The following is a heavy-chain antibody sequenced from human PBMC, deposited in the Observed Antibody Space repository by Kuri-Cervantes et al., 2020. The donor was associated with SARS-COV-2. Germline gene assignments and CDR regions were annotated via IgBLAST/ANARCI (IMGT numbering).Heavy chain of an antibody. Sequence: GGSLRLSCAASGFTFSNFGMHWVRQAPGKGLEWVAVISYDGSNKYYADSVKGRFTISRDNAKNSLYLQMSSLRAEDTAVYYCARDLRLGKSLDYWGQGTLVTVSS. D-gene: IGHD7-27*01. V-gene: IGHV3-30*03. CDR3: ARDLRLGKSLDY. J-gene: IGHJ4*02. CDR2: ISYDGSNK. CDR1: GFTFSNFG.